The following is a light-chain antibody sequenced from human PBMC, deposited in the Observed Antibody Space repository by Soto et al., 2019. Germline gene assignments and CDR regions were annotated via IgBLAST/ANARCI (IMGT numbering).Light chain of an antibody. CDR2: KAS. CDR3: QQYNSYSWT. V-gene: IGKV1-5*03. Sequence: DIQMTQSPSTLSASVGERVTITCRASQSISTWLAWYQQKPGKAPKLLIYKASSLETGVPSRFSGRGSGTEFTLTIRSPQPDDVETYYCQQYNSYSWTFGQGTKVEIK. CDR1: QSISTW. J-gene: IGKJ1*01.